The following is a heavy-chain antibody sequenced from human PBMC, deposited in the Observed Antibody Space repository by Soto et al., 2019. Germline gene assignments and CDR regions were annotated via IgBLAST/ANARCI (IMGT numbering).Heavy chain of an antibody. CDR3: SHVTRYADYVRLFYS. Sequence: GGSLRLSCAASGFSFSNYAMSWVRQAPGKGLEWGSAISGRGGSTYYADSVKGRFTISRDNSKNTLYLQMNSMRAEDTAVYYCSHVTRYADYVRLFYSWGQGSLVTVSS. V-gene: IGHV3-23*01. CDR2: ISGRGGST. D-gene: IGHD4-17*01. CDR1: GFSFSNYA. J-gene: IGHJ5*01.